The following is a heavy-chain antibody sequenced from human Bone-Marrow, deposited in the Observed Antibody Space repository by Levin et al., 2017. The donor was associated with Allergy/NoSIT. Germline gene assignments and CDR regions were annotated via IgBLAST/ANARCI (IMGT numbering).Heavy chain of an antibody. V-gene: IGHV4-59*02. J-gene: IGHJ1*01. CDR2: VHYSGST. CDR1: GGSVRSSY. Sequence: SQTLSLTCTVSGGSVRSSYWSWIRQPPGKGLEWIGCVHYSGSTKYNPSLKSRVTISVDTSKNQFSLKLSSVTAADTAVYYCARVSDYTSSLGNFQYWGQGTLVTVSS. D-gene: IGHD6-13*01. CDR3: ARVSDYTSSLGNFQY.